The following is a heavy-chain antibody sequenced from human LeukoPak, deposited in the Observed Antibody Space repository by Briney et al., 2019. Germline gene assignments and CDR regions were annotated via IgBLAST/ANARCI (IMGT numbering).Heavy chain of an antibody. CDR2: INPNSGGT. D-gene: IGHD2-15*01. CDR3: ARARNYCSGGSCYYFDY. Sequence: ASVKVSCKASGYTFTGYYMHWVRQAPGQGLEWMGRINPNSGGTNYAQKFQGRVTMTRDTSISTAYMELSRLRSDDTAVYYCARARNYCSGGSCYYFDYWGQGTLVTVSS. CDR1: GYTFTGYY. J-gene: IGHJ4*02. V-gene: IGHV1-2*06.